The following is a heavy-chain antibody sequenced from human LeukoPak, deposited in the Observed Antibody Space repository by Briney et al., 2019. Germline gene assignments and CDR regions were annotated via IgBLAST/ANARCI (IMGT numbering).Heavy chain of an antibody. CDR1: RLILSIYQ. J-gene: IGHJ6*02. D-gene: IGHD3-9*01. V-gene: IGHV3-7*04. Sequence: GVSLTLSCAASRLILSIYQMSWLRQAPGKGLEWVANIKQDGSEKYYVDSVKGRFTISRENAKNSLYLQMNSLRAEDTAVYYCARAVYYDILTGYSYSGMDVWGQGTTVSVSS. CDR3: ARAVYYDILTGYSYSGMDV. CDR2: IKQDGSEK.